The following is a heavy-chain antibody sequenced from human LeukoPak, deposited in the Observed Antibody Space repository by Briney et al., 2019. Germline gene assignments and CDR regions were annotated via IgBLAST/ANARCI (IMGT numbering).Heavy chain of an antibody. Sequence: ASVKVSCKASGYTFTGYYMHWVRQAPGQGLEWMGWINPNSGGTNYAQKFQGRVTMTRDTSISTAYMELSRQRSDDTAVYYCARGGDDSSGYYSPFDYWGQGTLVTVSS. V-gene: IGHV1-2*02. J-gene: IGHJ4*02. CDR3: ARGGDDSSGYYSPFDY. CDR1: GYTFTGYY. CDR2: INPNSGGT. D-gene: IGHD3-22*01.